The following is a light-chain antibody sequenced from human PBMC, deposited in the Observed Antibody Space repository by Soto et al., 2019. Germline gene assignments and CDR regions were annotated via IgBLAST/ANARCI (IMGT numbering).Light chain of an antibody. V-gene: IGLV2-14*01. Sequence: QSALTQPASVSGSPGQSITISCTGTSSDVGGYNYVSWYQQHPGKAPKLMIYEVSNRLSGVSNRFSGSKSGNTASLTISGLQAEDEADYYCSSYTSSSTLFGGGTKLTVL. CDR1: SSDVGGYNY. J-gene: IGLJ2*01. CDR3: SSYTSSSTL. CDR2: EVS.